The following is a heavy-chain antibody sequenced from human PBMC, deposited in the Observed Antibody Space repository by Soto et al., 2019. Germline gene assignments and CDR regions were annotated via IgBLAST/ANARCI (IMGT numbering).Heavy chain of an antibody. D-gene: IGHD2-15*01. CDR3: ARYMAASGQYYFDY. CDR2: LSYTGGT. J-gene: IGHJ4*02. Sequence: QVQLQESGPGLVKPSQTLSLTCAVSGGSISSGGYYWSWIRQHPEKGLEWIPYLSYTGGTYYNPSLKSRINISLDTPKNQFSLKLSSVTAADTAVYYCARYMAASGQYYFDYWGQGTLVTVSS. CDR1: GGSISSGGYY. V-gene: IGHV4-31*11.